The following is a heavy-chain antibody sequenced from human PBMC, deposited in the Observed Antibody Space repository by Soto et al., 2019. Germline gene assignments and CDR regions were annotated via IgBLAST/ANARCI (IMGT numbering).Heavy chain of an antibody. J-gene: IGHJ4*02. CDR1: GFTVSSNY. CDR3: ARGWYYYGSGSYYKSLNYYFDY. V-gene: IGHV3-53*04. D-gene: IGHD3-10*01. CDR2: IYSGGST. Sequence: GGSLRLSCAASGFTVSSNYMSWVRQAPGKGLEWVSVIYSGGSTYYADSVKGRFTISRHNSKNTLYLQMNSLRAEDTAVYYCARGWYYYGSGSYYKSLNYYFDYWGQGTLVTVSS.